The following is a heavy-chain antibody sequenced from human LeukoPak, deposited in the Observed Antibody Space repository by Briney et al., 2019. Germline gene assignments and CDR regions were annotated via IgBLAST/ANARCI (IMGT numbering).Heavy chain of an antibody. CDR3: TRRVTDYYAFDI. CDR2: IRRKADSYAT. Sequence: PGGSLRLSCAASGFTFSGSAMHWVRQASGKGLEWVGRIRRKADSYATAYAASVKGRFTISRDDSKNMAYLQMNSLKTEDTAVYYCTRRVTDYYAFDIWGQGTMVTVSS. V-gene: IGHV3-73*01. D-gene: IGHD2/OR15-2a*01. J-gene: IGHJ3*02. CDR1: GFTFSGSA.